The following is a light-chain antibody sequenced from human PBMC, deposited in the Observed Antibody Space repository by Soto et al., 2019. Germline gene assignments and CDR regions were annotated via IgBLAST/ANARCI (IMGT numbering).Light chain of an antibody. CDR3: SSYAGRNNWN. J-gene: IGLJ1*01. CDR1: SSDVGGYNY. V-gene: IGLV2-8*01. Sequence: QSALTQPPSASGSPGKSVTISCTGTSSDVGGYNYVSWYQQHPGKAPKLMIYEVSKRPSGVPDRFSGSKSGNTASLTVSGLQAEDEADYYCSSYAGRNNWNFGTGTKLTVL. CDR2: EVS.